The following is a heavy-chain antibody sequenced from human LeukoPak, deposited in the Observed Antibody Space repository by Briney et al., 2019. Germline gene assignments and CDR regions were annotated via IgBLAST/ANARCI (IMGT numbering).Heavy chain of an antibody. D-gene: IGHD2-15*01. CDR1: GVSISSYY. Sequence: SETLSLTCAASGVSISSYYWSWIRQPAGKGLEWIGRISTSGGTNYNPSLKSRVPMSVDTSKTQFSLRLSSVTAADTAVYYCASGGASSYSFDYWGQGTLVTVSS. V-gene: IGHV4-4*07. CDR2: ISTSGGT. J-gene: IGHJ4*02. CDR3: ASGGASSYSFDY.